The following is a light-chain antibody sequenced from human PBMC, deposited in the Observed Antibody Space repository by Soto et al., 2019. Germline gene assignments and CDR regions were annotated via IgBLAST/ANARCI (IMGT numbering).Light chain of an antibody. CDR1: QSVSSND. CDR2: GAS. CDR3: QQYTSSPALT. Sequence: EIVLTQSPGTLSLSPGERATLSCRTSQSVSSNDLAWYQQKPGQAPRLLIYGASNRATGIPDRFSGSGSGTDFTLTISRLEPEDFAVYYCQQYTSSPALTFGGGTRVDIK. J-gene: IGKJ4*01. V-gene: IGKV3-20*01.